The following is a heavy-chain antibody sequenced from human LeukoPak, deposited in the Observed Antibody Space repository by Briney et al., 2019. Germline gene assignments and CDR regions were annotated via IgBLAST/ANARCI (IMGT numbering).Heavy chain of an antibody. CDR1: GYSFTSYW. Sequence: GESLKISCKGSGYSFTSYWIGWVRQMPGKGQEWMGMIYPGDSDTRYSPSFQGQVTISADKSISTAYLQWSSLKASDTAMYYCARHSYYYDSSGYYYPGGLDYWGQGTLVSVCS. CDR3: ARHSYYYDSSGYYYPGGLDY. J-gene: IGHJ4*02. D-gene: IGHD3-22*01. V-gene: IGHV5-51*01. CDR2: IYPGDSDT.